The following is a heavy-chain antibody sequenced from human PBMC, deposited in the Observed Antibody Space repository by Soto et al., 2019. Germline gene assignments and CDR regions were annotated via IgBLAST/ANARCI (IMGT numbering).Heavy chain of an antibody. Sequence: SETLSLTCTFSGGSISSYYWSWIRQPPGKGLEWIGYIYYSGSTNYNPSLKSRVTISVDTSKNQFSLKLSSVTAADTAVYYCARQDYYYGMDVWGQGTTVTVSS. J-gene: IGHJ6*02. CDR3: ARQDYYYGMDV. CDR2: IYYSGST. V-gene: IGHV4-59*08. CDR1: GGSISSYY.